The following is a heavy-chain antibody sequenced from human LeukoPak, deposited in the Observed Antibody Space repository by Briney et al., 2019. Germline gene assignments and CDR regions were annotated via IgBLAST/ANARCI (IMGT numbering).Heavy chain of an antibody. J-gene: IGHJ4*02. CDR2: INHSGST. CDR1: GGSFSGYY. D-gene: IGHD5-24*01. Sequence: SETLSLTCAVYGGSFSGYYWSWIRQAPGKGLEWIGEINHSGSTNYNPSLKSRVTISVDTSKNQFSLKLSSVTAADTAVYYCARGQFDYFDYWGQGTLVTVSS. CDR3: ARGQFDYFDY. V-gene: IGHV4-34*01.